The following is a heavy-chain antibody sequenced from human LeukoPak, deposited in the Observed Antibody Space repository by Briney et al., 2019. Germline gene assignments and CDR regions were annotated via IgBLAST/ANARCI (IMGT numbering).Heavy chain of an antibody. CDR3: ARDYYGDFAFDP. CDR2: MNPNSGNT. V-gene: IGHV1-8*01. CDR1: GYTFTSYD. D-gene: IGHD4-17*01. J-gene: IGHJ5*02. Sequence: ASVKVSCKASGYTFTSYDINWVRQATGHGLEWMGWMNPNSGNTGYAQKFQGRVTMTRTTSISTAYMELSSLRSEDTAVYYCARDYYGDFAFDPLGQGTLVTVSS.